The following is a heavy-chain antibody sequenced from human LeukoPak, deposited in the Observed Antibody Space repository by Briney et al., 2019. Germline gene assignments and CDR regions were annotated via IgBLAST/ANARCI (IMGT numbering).Heavy chain of an antibody. J-gene: IGHJ5*02. Sequence: ASVKVSCKASGYTFTDYYMHWVRQAPGQGLEWMGWINPNSGGTNYAQRFQGRVTMTRDTSTSTVYMELSSLRSEDTAVYYCARDLTYSGYGEYNWFDPWGQGTLVTVSS. D-gene: IGHD5-12*01. CDR1: GYTFTDYY. CDR3: ARDLTYSGYGEYNWFDP. CDR2: INPNSGGT. V-gene: IGHV1-2*02.